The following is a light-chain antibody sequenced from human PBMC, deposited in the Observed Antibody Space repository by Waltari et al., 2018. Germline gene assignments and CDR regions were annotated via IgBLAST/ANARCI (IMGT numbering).Light chain of an antibody. CDR3: QVWNGGNDHDSV. CDR2: DDR. J-gene: IGLJ1*01. V-gene: IGLV3-21*03. CDR1: NIRSYS. Sequence: SYVVTQSPSVSVAPGTTAKISCGGDNIRSYSVHWYQQKAGQAPVLVVYDDRDRPSGVPERFSGSNSGNTATLTISRVEAGDEADYYCQVWNGGNDHDSVFGSGT.